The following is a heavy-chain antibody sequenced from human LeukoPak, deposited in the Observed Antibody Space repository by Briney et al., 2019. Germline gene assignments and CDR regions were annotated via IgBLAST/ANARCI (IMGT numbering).Heavy chain of an antibody. CDR1: GGTFSSYA. CDR3: ARAGFVLMVYAPSDYYYYYMDV. V-gene: IGHV1-69*04. D-gene: IGHD2-8*01. Sequence: GASVKVSCKASGGTFSSYAISWVRQAPGQGLEWMGRIIPILGIANYAQKFQGRVTMTRDTSTSTVYMELSSLRSEDTAVYYCARAGFVLMVYAPSDYYYYYMDVWGKGTTVTVSS. J-gene: IGHJ6*03. CDR2: IIPILGIA.